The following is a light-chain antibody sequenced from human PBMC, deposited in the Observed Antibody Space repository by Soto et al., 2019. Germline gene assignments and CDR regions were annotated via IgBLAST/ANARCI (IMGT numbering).Light chain of an antibody. CDR1: SSNIGRNT. V-gene: IGLV1-44*01. J-gene: IGLJ1*01. CDR2: SNN. Sequence: QSVLTQPPSASGTPGQRVTISCSGSSSNIGRNTVNWYQQLPGTAPKLLIYSNNQRPSGVPDRFSGSKSGTSASLAISGLRSEDEADYYCAAWDDSLNGPVFGTGTKVTVL. CDR3: AAWDDSLNGPV.